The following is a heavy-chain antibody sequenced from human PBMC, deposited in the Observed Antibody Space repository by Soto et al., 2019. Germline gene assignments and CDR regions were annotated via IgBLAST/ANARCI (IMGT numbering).Heavy chain of an antibody. CDR3: ARDWRYSLD. J-gene: IGHJ4*02. CDR1: GFTFSSYA. CDR2: ISYDGSNK. V-gene: IGHV3-30-3*01. Sequence: QVQLVESGGGVVQPGRSLRLSCAASGFTFSSYAMHWVRQAPGKGLEWVAVISYDGSNKYYADSVKGRFIISRDNSKNTLYLQMNSLRAEDTAVYYCARDWRYSLDWGQGTLVTVSS. D-gene: IGHD5-18*01.